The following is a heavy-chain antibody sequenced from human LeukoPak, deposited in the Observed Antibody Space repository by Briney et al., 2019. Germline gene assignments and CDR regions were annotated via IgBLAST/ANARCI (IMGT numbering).Heavy chain of an antibody. D-gene: IGHD3-22*01. CDR3: ARERSYYYDSSGYYAYYFDY. V-gene: IGHV4-39*07. Sequence: SETLSLTCTVSGGSISRNNYYWDWIRQPPGKGLEYIGSIYYSGSTYYTPSLKSRVTISVDTSKNQFSLKLSSVTAADTAVYYCARERSYYYDSSGYYAYYFDYWGQGTLVTVSS. CDR2: IYYSGST. J-gene: IGHJ4*02. CDR1: GGSISRNNYY.